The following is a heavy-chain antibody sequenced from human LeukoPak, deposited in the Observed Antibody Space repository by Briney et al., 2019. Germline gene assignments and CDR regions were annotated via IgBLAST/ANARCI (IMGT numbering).Heavy chain of an antibody. J-gene: IGHJ6*03. Sequence: ASVKVSCKASGYTFTSYDINWVRQATGQGLEWIGWMNPNSGNTGYAQKFQGRVTMTRNTSISTAYMELSSLRSEETAVYYCARGLMNSSGWSKYYYYYYYMDVWGKGTTVTISS. D-gene: IGHD6-19*01. CDR2: MNPNSGNT. CDR3: ARGLMNSSGWSKYYYYYYYMDV. V-gene: IGHV1-8*01. CDR1: GYTFTSYD.